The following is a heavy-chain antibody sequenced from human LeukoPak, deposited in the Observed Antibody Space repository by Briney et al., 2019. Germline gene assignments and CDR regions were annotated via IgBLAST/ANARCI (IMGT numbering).Heavy chain of an antibody. V-gene: IGHV1-24*01. CDR2: FDPEDGET. CDR3: ATQLLSIQYFQH. D-gene: IGHD2-2*01. Sequence: ASVKVSCKVSGYTLTELSMHWVRQAPRKGLEWMGGFDPEDGETIYAQKFQDRVTMTEDTSTDTAYMELSSLRSEVTAVYYCATQLLSIQYFQHWGQGTLVTVSS. J-gene: IGHJ1*01. CDR1: GYTLTELS.